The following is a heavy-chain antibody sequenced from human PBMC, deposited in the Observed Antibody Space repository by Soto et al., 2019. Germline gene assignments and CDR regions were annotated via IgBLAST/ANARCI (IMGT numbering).Heavy chain of an antibody. CDR1: GFTFSNAW. D-gene: IGHD4-17*01. J-gene: IGHJ6*03. CDR2: IKSKTDGGTT. Sequence: PGGSLRLSCAASGFTFSNAWMSWVRQAPGKGLEWVGRIKSKTDGGTTDYAAPVKGRFTISRDDSKNTLYLQMNSLKTEDTAVYYCTTELDYGDYVFYYYYMDAWGKGTTVTVSS. V-gene: IGHV3-15*01. CDR3: TTELDYGDYVFYYYYMDA.